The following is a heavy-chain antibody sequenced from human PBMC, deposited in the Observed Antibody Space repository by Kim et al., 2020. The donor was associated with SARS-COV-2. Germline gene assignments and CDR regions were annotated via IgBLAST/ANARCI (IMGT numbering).Heavy chain of an antibody. V-gene: IGHV3-21*01. CDR1: GFTFSSYS. J-gene: IGHJ6*02. D-gene: IGHD3-3*01. CDR3: ARDSYDFWSGYRVFGYYGMDV. CDR2: ISSSSSYI. Sequence: GGSLRLSYAASGFTFSSYSMNWVRQAPGKGLEWVSSISSSSSYIYYADSVKGRFTISRDNAKNSLYLQMNSLRAEDTAVYYCARDSYDFWSGYRVFGYYGMDVWGQGTTVTVSS.